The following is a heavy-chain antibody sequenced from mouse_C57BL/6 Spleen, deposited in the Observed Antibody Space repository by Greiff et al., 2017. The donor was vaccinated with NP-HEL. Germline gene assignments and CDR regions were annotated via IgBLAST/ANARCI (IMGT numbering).Heavy chain of an antibody. D-gene: IGHD1-1*01. CDR3: ARPGTTVVPDWYFDV. CDR2: ISSGSSTI. V-gene: IGHV5-17*01. CDR1: GFTFSDYG. J-gene: IGHJ1*03. Sequence: EVKLVESGGGLVKPGGSLKLSCAASGFTFSDYGMHWVRQAPEKGLEWVAYISSGSSTIYYADTVKGRFTISRDNAKNTLFLQMTSLRSEDTAMYYCARPGTTVVPDWYFDVWGTGTTVTVSS.